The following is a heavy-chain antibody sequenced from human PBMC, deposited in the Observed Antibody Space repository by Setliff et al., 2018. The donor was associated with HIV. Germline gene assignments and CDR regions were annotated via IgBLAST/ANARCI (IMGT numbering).Heavy chain of an antibody. CDR2: IYYTGNT. CDR1: GYSVSSGGYY. Sequence: KPSETLSLTCTVSGYSVSSGGYYWNWIRQSPGKGLEWIGHIYYTGNTQYNPSLQSRVIMAVDSSKNQFSLKLTSVTAADTAMYYCARLSMLVGFRRAFDIWGHGTSVTVSS. CDR3: ARLSMLVGFRRAFDI. J-gene: IGHJ3*02. D-gene: IGHD3-22*01. V-gene: IGHV4-31*03.